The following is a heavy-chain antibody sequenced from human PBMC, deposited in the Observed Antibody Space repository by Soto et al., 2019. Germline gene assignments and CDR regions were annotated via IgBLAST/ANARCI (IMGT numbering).Heavy chain of an antibody. CDR1: GFTFSNYG. D-gene: IGHD1-26*01. CDR3: AKAVAAQRATDAFDI. CDR2: ISGSGGST. J-gene: IGHJ3*02. Sequence: GGSLRLSCAVSGFTFSNYGMSWVRQAPGKGLEWVSAISGSGGSTYYADSVKGRFTISRDNSKNTLYLQMNSLRAEDTAVYYCAKAVAAQRATDAFDIWGQGTMVTVSS. V-gene: IGHV3-23*01.